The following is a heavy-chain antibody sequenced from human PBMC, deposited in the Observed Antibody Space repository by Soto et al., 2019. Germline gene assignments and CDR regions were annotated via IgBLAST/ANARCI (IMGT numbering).Heavy chain of an antibody. Sequence: GGSLRLSCAASGFTFSSYAMHWVRQAPGKGLEWVAVISYDGSNKYYADSVKGRFTISRDNSKNTLYLQMNSLRAEDTAVYYCARVYYGSGSYYYYYYYGMDVWGQGTTVTVSS. D-gene: IGHD3-10*01. CDR2: ISYDGSNK. CDR3: ARVYYGSGSYYYYYYYGMDV. J-gene: IGHJ6*02. CDR1: GFTFSSYA. V-gene: IGHV3-30-3*01.